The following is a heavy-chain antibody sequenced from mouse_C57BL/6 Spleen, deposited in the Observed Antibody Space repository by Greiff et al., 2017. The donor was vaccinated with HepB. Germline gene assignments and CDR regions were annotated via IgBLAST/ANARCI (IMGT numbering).Heavy chain of an antibody. V-gene: IGHV1-82*01. CDR2: IYPGDGDT. D-gene: IGHD1-1*01. Sequence: QVQLKQSGPELVKPGASVKISCKASGYAFSSSWMNWVKQRPGKGLEWIGRIYPGDGDTNYSGKFKGKATLTADKSSSTAYMQLSSLTSEDSAVYFCARDDYYGSSPFDYWGQGTTLTVSS. CDR3: ARDDYYGSSPFDY. CDR1: GYAFSSSW. J-gene: IGHJ2*01.